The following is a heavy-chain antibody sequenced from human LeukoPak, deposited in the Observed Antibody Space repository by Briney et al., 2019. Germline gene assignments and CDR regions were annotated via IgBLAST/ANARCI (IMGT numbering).Heavy chain of an antibody. Sequence: GASVKVSCKASGGTFSSYAISWVRQAPGQGLEWMGGIIPIFGTANYAQKFQGRVTITADESTSTAYMELSSLRSEDTAVYYCARVGSSWYLLDYFDYWGQGTLVIVSS. CDR3: ARVGSSWYLLDYFDY. CDR2: IIPIFGTA. V-gene: IGHV1-69*13. CDR1: GGTFSSYA. J-gene: IGHJ4*02. D-gene: IGHD6-13*01.